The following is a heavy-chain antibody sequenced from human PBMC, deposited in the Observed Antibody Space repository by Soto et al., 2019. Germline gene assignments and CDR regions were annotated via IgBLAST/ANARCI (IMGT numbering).Heavy chain of an antibody. CDR3: AREIMGARYGLDV. J-gene: IGHJ6*02. CDR2: VYYSGNA. D-gene: IGHD2-8*01. V-gene: IGHV4-61*01. Sequence: SETLSLTCTVSGVPVSSGSYYWSWIRQPPGKGLEWIGYVYYSGNANYNPSLKSRVTISIDTSDNQFSLKLTSMTAADTAVYYCAREIMGARYGLDVWGPGTKVTVSS. CDR1: GVPVSSGSYY.